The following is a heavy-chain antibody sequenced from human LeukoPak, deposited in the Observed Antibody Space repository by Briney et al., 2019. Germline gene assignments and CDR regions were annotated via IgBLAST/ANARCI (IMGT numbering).Heavy chain of an antibody. CDR1: GGSFSGYY. J-gene: IGHJ5*02. D-gene: IGHD3-22*01. Sequence: PSETLSLTCAVYGGSFSGYYWSWIRQPPGKGLEWIGEINHSGSTNYNPSLKSRVTISVDTSKNQFSLKLSSVTAADTAVYYCARRPAKNYYDSSGYWRYNWFDPWGQGTLATVSS. V-gene: IGHV4-34*01. CDR2: INHSGST. CDR3: ARRPAKNYYDSSGYWRYNWFDP.